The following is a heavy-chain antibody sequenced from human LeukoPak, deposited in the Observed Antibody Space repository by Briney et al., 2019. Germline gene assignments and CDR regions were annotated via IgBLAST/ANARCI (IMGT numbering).Heavy chain of an antibody. CDR3: AVTIFGVAPVYYYYMDV. Sequence: SVKVSCKASGGTFSSYAISWVRQAPGQGLEWMGGIIPIFGTANYAQKFQGRVTITADESTSTAYMELSSLRSEDTAVYYCAVTIFGVAPVYYYYMDVWGKGTTVTVSS. CDR2: IIPIFGTA. CDR1: GGTFSSYA. V-gene: IGHV1-69*13. D-gene: IGHD3-3*01. J-gene: IGHJ6*03.